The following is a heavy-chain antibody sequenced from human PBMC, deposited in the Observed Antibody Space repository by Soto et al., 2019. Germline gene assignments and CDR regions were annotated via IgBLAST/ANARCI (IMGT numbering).Heavy chain of an antibody. CDR3: AKHIPVAGSGQGFDY. V-gene: IGHV3-30*18. D-gene: IGHD6-19*01. CDR1: GFTFRYYG. J-gene: IGHJ4*02. Sequence: GGSLRLSCAASGFTFRYYGMHWVRQAPGKGLEWVAVISYDGSNIYYADSMKGRFTISRDNSKNTLYLQMNSLRAEDTAVYYSAKHIPVAGSGQGFDYWGQGALVTVSS. CDR2: ISYDGSNI.